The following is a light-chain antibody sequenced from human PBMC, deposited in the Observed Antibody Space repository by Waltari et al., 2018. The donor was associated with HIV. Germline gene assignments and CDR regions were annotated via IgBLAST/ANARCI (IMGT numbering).Light chain of an antibody. Sequence: QSVLTQPPSVSAAPGQTVTITCSGTSSNLGNTYVSWYQHLPGTAPQLLIYDNKKRPSGIPDRFSASKSGTSATLDITGLQTGDEADYYCGTWDSGLSVVVFGEGTKLTVL. J-gene: IGLJ2*01. CDR1: SSNLGNTY. CDR3: GTWDSGLSVVV. CDR2: DNK. V-gene: IGLV1-51*01.